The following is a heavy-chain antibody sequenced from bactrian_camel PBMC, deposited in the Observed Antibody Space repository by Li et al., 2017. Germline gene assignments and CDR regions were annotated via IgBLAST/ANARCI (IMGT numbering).Heavy chain of an antibody. CDR1: TNTACM. V-gene: IGHV3S53*01. CDR3: AAGGPFRACSWTPLSDPKDYIS. Sequence: HVQLVESGGGSVQAGGSLRLSCAGSTNTACMAWFRQAPGKEREGVAAIASDGRTSYADSVKGRFTISKDHAKNTLYLQMNSLKPEDTAMYYCAAGGPFRACSWTPLSDPKDYISWGQGTQVTVS. D-gene: IGHD1*01. J-gene: IGHJ6*01. CDR2: IASDGRT.